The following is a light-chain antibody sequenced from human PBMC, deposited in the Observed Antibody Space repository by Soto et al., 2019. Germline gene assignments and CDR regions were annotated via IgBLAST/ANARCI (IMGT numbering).Light chain of an antibody. J-gene: IGKJ3*01. CDR3: QLYTDWPPFT. Sequence: EIVMTQSPAPLSVSPGERATLSCRASQSVDNKLAWYQQKPGQAPRLLIHGASTRATGIPARFSGSGSGTEFTLTISSLQSEDFAVYYCQLYTDWPPFTFGPGNKVDIK. CDR2: GAS. V-gene: IGKV3-15*01. CDR1: QSVDNK.